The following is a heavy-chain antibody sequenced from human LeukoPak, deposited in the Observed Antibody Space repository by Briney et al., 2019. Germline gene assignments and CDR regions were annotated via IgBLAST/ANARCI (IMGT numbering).Heavy chain of an antibody. Sequence: PGGSLRLSCAASGFTFSGSAMHWVRQASGKGLEWVGRIRSKANSYATAYAASVKGRFTISRDDSKNTAYLQMNSLKTEDTAVYYCTSGLVRVTIVGATWVFDYWGQGTLVTVSS. CDR3: TSGLVRVTIVGATWVFDY. J-gene: IGHJ4*02. CDR1: GFTFSGSA. D-gene: IGHD1-26*01. V-gene: IGHV3-73*01. CDR2: IRSKANSYAT.